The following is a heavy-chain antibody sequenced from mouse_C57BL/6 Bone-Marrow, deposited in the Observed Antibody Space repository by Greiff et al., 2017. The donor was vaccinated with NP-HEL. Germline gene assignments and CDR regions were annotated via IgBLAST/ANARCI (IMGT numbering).Heavy chain of an antibody. Sequence: QVQLQHPGAELVKPGASVKMSCKASGYTFTSYWITWVKQRPGQGLEWIGDIYPGSGSTNYNEKFKSKATLTVDTSSSTAYMQLSSLTSEDSAVYYCARSPLYYDYDPFWGQGTLVTVSA. CDR1: GYTFTSYW. D-gene: IGHD2-4*01. V-gene: IGHV1-55*01. J-gene: IGHJ3*01. CDR3: ARSPLYYDYDPF. CDR2: IYPGSGST.